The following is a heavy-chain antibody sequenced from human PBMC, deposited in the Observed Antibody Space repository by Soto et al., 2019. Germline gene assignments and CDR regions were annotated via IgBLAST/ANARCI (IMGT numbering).Heavy chain of an antibody. V-gene: IGHV3-74*01. D-gene: IGHD1-7*01. CDR1: GFTFSSYW. CDR2: IRSDGGST. CDR3: ARDRGWNYGDY. J-gene: IGHJ4*02. Sequence: GGSLRLSCSASGFTFSSYWMHWVRQAPGKGLVWVSRIRSDGGSTSYADSVKSRFTISRDNAKNTLYLQMNSLRAEDTAVYYCARDRGWNYGDYWGQGTLVTVSS.